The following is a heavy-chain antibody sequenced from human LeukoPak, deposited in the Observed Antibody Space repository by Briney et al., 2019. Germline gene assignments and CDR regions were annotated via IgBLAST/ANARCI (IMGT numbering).Heavy chain of an antibody. CDR1: GGSFSGYY. D-gene: IGHD2-2*01. Sequence: SETLSLTCAVYGGSFSGYYWSWIRQPPGKGLEWIGEINHSGSTNYNPSLKSRVTISVDTSKKQSSLKLSSVTAADTAVYYCARGLYCSSTSCYGSGLGYWGQGTLVTVSS. V-gene: IGHV4-34*01. J-gene: IGHJ4*02. CDR2: INHSGST. CDR3: ARGLYCSSTSCYGSGLGY.